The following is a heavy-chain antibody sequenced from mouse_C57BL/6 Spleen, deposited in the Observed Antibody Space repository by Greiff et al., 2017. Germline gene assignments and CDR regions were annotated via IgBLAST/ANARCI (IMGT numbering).Heavy chain of an antibody. V-gene: IGHV3-1*01. Sequence: EVMLVESGPGMVKPSQSLSLTCTVTGYSITSGYDWHWIRHFPGNKLEWMGYISYSGSTNYNPSLKHRISITHDTSKNHFFLKLNSVTTEDTATYYCARGGSIPFAYWGQGTLVTVSA. CDR2: ISYSGST. CDR1: GYSITSGYD. J-gene: IGHJ3*01. D-gene: IGHD5-1-1*01. CDR3: ARGGSIPFAY.